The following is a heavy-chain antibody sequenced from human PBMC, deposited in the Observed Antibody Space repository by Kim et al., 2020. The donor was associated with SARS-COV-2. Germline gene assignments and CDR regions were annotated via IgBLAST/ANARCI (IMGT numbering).Heavy chain of an antibody. D-gene: IGHD2-15*01. CDR1: GFTFNTFA. CDR3: TRVVSTPNVGEDAFAI. V-gene: IGHV3-23*01. J-gene: IGHJ3*02. CDR2: INGGGDGT. Sequence: GGSLRLSCAASGFTFNTFAMSWVRQTPGKGLEWVSAINGGGDGTYFADTVKGRFIISRDNSRNTLFLQINTLRAEDTALYFCTRVVSTPNVGEDAFAIWGQGTMVIVSS.